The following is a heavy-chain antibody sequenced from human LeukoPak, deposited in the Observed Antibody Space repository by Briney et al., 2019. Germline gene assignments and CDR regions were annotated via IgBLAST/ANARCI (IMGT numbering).Heavy chain of an antibody. CDR2: IYTSGST. CDR1: GGSISSYY. D-gene: IGHD6-13*01. CDR3: ARESRYISSWYTDY. J-gene: IGHJ4*02. Sequence: PSETLSLTCTVSGGSISSYYWSWIRQPAGKGLEWIGRIYTSGSTHYNPSLKSRVTMSVDTSKNQFSLKLSSVTAADTAVYYCARESRYISSWYTDYWGQGTLVTVSS. V-gene: IGHV4-4*07.